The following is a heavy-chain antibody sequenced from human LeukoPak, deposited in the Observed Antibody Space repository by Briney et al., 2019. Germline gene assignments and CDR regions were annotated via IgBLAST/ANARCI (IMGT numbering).Heavy chain of an antibody. D-gene: IGHD3-9*01. CDR2: ISWNSGSI. CDR3: AKDLYPDILTGYYKY. CDR1: GFTFDDYA. V-gene: IGHV3-9*01. Sequence: GGSLRLSCAASGFTFDDYAMHWVRQAPGKGLEWVSGISWNSGSIGYADSVKGRFTISRDNAKNSLYLQMNSLRAEDTALYYCAKDLYPDILTGYYKYWGQGTLVTVSS. J-gene: IGHJ4*02.